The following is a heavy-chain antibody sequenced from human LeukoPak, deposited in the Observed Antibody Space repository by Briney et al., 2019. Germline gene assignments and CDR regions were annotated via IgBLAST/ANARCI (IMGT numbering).Heavy chain of an antibody. V-gene: IGHV3-30*18. J-gene: IGHJ4*02. CDR1: GFTFSSYG. Sequence: GGSLRLSCAASGFTFSSYGMHWVRQAPGKGLEWVAVISYDGSNKYYADSVKGRFTISRDNSKNTLYLQMNSLRAEDTAVYSCAKDLDHDYDDYGLDYWGQGTLVTVSS. D-gene: IGHD4-17*01. CDR3: AKDLDHDYDDYGLDY. CDR2: ISYDGSNK.